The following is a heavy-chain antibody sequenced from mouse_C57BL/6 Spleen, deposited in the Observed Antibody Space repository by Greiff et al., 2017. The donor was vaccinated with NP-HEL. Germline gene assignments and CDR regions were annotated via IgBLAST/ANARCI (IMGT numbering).Heavy chain of an antibody. V-gene: IGHV1-82*01. CDR3: AREGEIYYDYDLGNFDY. CDR2: IYPGDGDT. Sequence: QVQLQQSGPELVKPGASVKISCKASGYAFSSSWMNWVKQRPGKGLEWIGRIYPGDGDTNYNGKFKGKATLTADKSSSTASMQLSSLTSEDSAVYFCAREGEIYYDYDLGNFDYWGQGTTLTVSS. CDR1: GYAFSSSW. D-gene: IGHD2-4*01. J-gene: IGHJ2*01.